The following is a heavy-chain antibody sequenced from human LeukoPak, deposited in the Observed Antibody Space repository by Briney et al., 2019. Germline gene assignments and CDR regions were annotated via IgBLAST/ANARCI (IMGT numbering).Heavy chain of an antibody. CDR2: IIPIFGTA. V-gene: IGHV1-69*06. CDR3: ARVTGGRYCSTTSCYMRGWFDP. J-gene: IGHJ5*02. Sequence: EASVKVSCKASGGTFSSYAISWVRQAPGQGLEWMGGIIPIFGTANYAQKFQGRVTITADKSTSTAYMELSSLRSEDTAVYYCARVTGGRYCSTTSCYMRGWFDPWGQGTLVTVSS. CDR1: GGTFSSYA. D-gene: IGHD2-2*02.